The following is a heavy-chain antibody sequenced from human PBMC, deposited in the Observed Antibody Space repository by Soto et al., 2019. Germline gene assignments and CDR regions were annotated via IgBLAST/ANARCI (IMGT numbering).Heavy chain of an antibody. Sequence: EVQLVESGGGLVQPGGSLRLSCAASGFTFSNYWMYWVRQAPGKGLEWVSRINSDGRASSYADSVKGRLTISRDNVKNSLYLQMDSLRAEDTAVYYCARGDCVGGSCYALAGSLYYYMGAWGKGTTVTVFS. CDR3: ARGDCVGGSCYALAGSLYYYMGA. CDR2: INSDGRAS. D-gene: IGHD2-15*01. V-gene: IGHV3-74*02. CDR1: GFTFSNYW. J-gene: IGHJ6*03.